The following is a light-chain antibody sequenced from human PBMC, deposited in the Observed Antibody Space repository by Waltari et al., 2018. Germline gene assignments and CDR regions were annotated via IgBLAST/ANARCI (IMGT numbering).Light chain of an antibody. CDR3: QQSYNTPYT. CDR2: AAS. CDR1: QSINTY. J-gene: IGKJ2*01. V-gene: IGKV1-39*01. Sequence: DIQMTQSPSSLSASVGDRVTITCRASQSINTYINWYQQKPGKAPKLLIYAASSLQSGVPLRFSGRGSGTDFTLTITSLQREDFATYYCQQSYNTPYTFGQGTKLDIK.